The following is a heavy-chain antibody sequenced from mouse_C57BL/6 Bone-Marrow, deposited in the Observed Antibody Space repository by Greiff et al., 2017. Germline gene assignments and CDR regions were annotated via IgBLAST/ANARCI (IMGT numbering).Heavy chain of an antibody. Sequence: EVKLMESGEGLVKPGGSLKLSCAASGFTFSSYAMSWVRQTPEKRLEWVAYISSGGDYIYYADTVKGRFTISRDNARNTLYLQMSSLKSEDTAMYYCTRECGSYAMDYWGQGTSVTVSS. V-gene: IGHV5-9-1*02. CDR2: ISSGGDYI. CDR1: GFTFSSYA. J-gene: IGHJ4*01. CDR3: TRECGSYAMDY.